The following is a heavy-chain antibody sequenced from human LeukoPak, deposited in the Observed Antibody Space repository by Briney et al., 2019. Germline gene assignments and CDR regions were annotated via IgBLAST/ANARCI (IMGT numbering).Heavy chain of an antibody. CDR1: GFTFSDHY. CDR3: ARGQWGLDV. J-gene: IGHJ4*02. D-gene: IGHD1-26*01. V-gene: IGHV3-11*01. Sequence: GSPRLSCAVYGFTFSDHYMSWIRQAPGKALEWVAYITPDGGAQYYANSVKGRFTLSRDNTKNSVYLQVNSLRADDSAVYYCARGQWGLDVWGQGTLVFVSS. CDR2: ITPDGGAQ.